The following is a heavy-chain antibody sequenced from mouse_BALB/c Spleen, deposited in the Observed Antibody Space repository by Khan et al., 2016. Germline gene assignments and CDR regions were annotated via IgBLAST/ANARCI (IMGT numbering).Heavy chain of an antibody. D-gene: IGHD1-1*01. CDR1: GYSITSDYA. CDR2: ISYSGST. J-gene: IGHJ2*01. V-gene: IGHV3-2*02. Sequence: EVQLQESGPGLVKPSQSLSLTCTVTGYSITSDYAWNWIRQFPGNKLEWMGYISYSGSTSYNPSLKSRISITRDTSKNQFFLQLNSVTTEDTATXYCARYYGSFYYFDYWGQGTTLTVSS. CDR3: ARYYGSFYYFDY.